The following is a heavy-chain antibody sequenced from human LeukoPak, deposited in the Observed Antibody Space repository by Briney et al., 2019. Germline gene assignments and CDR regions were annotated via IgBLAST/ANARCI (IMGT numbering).Heavy chain of an antibody. CDR2: INHSGST. J-gene: IGHJ4*02. V-gene: IGHV4-34*01. CDR3: ARDIVVVPAAINPEYYFDY. CDR1: GGSFSGYY. D-gene: IGHD2-2*02. Sequence: KPSEALSLTCAVYGGSFSGYYWSWIRQPPGKGLEWIGEINHSGSTNYNPSLKSRVTISVDTSKNQFSLKLSSVTAADMAVYYCARDIVVVPAAINPEYYFDYWGQGTLVTVSS.